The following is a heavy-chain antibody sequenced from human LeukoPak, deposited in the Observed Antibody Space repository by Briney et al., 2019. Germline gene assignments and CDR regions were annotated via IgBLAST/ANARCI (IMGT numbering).Heavy chain of an antibody. D-gene: IGHD1-26*01. CDR3: ARAPSGTDYYYYYGMDV. Sequence: GASVKVSCKASGYTFTSYYMHWVRQAPGQGLEWMGIINPSGGSTSYAQKFQGRVTMTRDTSTSTVYMELSSLRSEDTAVYYCARAPSGTDYYYYYGMDVWGQGTTVTVSS. CDR1: GYTFTSYY. V-gene: IGHV1-46*01. CDR2: INPSGGST. J-gene: IGHJ6*02.